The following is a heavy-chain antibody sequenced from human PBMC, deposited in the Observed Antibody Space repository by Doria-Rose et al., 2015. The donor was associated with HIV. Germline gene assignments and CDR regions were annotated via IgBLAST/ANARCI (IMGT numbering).Heavy chain of an antibody. Sequence: QVTLKEPGPVLVKPTETLTLTCTVSGVSLSSPGMGASWIRQPPGKALEWLANIFSDDERSYKTSLKSRLTISRGTSKSQVVLTMTDMDPVDTATYYCARIKSSRWYHKYYFDFWGQGTLVIVSA. V-gene: IGHV2-26*01. CDR2: IFSDDER. CDR1: GVSLSSPGMG. CDR3: ARIKSSRWYHKYYFDF. J-gene: IGHJ4*02. D-gene: IGHD6-13*01.